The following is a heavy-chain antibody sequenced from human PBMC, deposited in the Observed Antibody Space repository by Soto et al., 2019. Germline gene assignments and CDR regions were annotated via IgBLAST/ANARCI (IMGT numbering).Heavy chain of an antibody. V-gene: IGHV4-59*01. CDR2: IYSSGNT. CDR1: GGSISTYY. J-gene: IGHJ4*02. Sequence: SETLSLTCSVSGGSISTYYWSWIRQPPGKGLEWIGYIYSSGNTKYNPSLESRVTISVDTSKNQFSMKLSSLTSEDTAVYYCARDLWFGESFRYYFDYWAQGTLVTVSS. CDR3: ARDLWFGESFRYYFDY. D-gene: IGHD3-10*01.